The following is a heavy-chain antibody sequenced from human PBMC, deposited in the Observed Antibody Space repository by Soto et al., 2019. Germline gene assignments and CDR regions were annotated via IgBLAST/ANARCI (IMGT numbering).Heavy chain of an antibody. CDR1: GFTFSSYG. Sequence: GGSLRLSCAASGFTFSSYGMHWVRQAPGKGLEWVAVISYDGSNKYYADSVKGRFTISRDNSKNTLYLQMNSLRAEDTAVYYCAKGGGSGYYSDYWGQGTLVTVSS. CDR2: ISYDGSNK. CDR3: AKGGGSGYYSDY. D-gene: IGHD3-22*01. J-gene: IGHJ4*02. V-gene: IGHV3-30*18.